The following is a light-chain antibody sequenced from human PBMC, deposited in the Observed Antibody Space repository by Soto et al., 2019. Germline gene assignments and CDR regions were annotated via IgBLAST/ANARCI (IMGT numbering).Light chain of an antibody. CDR1: QDINNY. CDR2: AAS. CDR3: QQYQNYPVT. Sequence: DVQMTQSPSSLSASVGDRVTITCRASQDINNYLAWFQQKPGQAPKSLIYAASSLQSGVPSNFSGSGSGTEFTLTISSLQPEDFATYYCQQYQNYPVTFGGGTKVEIK. J-gene: IGKJ4*01. V-gene: IGKV1-16*02.